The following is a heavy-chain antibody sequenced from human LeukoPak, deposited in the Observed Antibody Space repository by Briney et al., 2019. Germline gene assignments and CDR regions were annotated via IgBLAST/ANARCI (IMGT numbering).Heavy chain of an antibody. V-gene: IGHV1-24*01. CDR2: FDPEDGET. CDR1: GYTLTELS. CDR3: ARGPVRGVILGYYMDV. Sequence: ASVKVSCKVSGYTLTELSMHWVRQAPGKGLEWMGGFDPEDGETIYAQKFQGRVTITRNTSITTAYMELSSLRSEDTAVYYCARGPVRGVILGYYMDVWGKGTTVTVSS. J-gene: IGHJ6*03. D-gene: IGHD3-10*01.